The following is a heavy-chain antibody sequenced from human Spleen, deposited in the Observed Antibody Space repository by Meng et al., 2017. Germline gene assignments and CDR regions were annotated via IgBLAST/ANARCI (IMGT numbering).Heavy chain of an antibody. CDR2: IEHSEGP. Sequence: QVPRQESGPGLVRASGTLSLTCAVSGYSISRGHWWSWVRQSPGKGLQWIGEIEHSEGPNYNPSLKSRVTISVDTSKNQISLELTSVTAADTAVYYCARNGAYCLEYWGQGSLVTVSS. J-gene: IGHJ4*02. CDR1: GYSISRGHW. D-gene: IGHD2-21*01. CDR3: ARNGAYCLEY. V-gene: IGHV4-4*02.